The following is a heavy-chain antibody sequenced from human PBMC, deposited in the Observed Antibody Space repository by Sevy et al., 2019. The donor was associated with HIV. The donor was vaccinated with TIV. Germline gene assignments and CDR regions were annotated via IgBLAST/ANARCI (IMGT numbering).Heavy chain of an antibody. CDR2: ISHTGNT. D-gene: IGHD1-1*01. J-gene: IGHJ4*02. CDR1: GYSISSGYF. Sequence: SETLSLTCAVSGYSISSGYFWGWVRQPPGKGLEWIGTISHTGNTYYNPSFKSRVNISVDTSKNQFSLKVTSVTAADTAVYYCARVKSLGGNDYCAQGTLATVSS. CDR3: ARVKSLGGNDY. V-gene: IGHV4-38-2*01.